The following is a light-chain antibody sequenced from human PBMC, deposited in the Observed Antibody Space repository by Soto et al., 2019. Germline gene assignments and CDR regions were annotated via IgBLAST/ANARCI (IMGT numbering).Light chain of an antibody. J-gene: IGLJ2*01. V-gene: IGLV2-14*01. CDR1: SPDFGV. CDR2: EVS. CDR3: SSYSSTTTL. Sequence: QSALTQPASVSGSPGQSITISCSGISPDFGVSWYQHFPGKAPKLLIFEVSNRPSGVSTRFSGSKSGNMAFLTISGLQSEDEGLYHCSSYSSTTTLFGGRTKLTVL.